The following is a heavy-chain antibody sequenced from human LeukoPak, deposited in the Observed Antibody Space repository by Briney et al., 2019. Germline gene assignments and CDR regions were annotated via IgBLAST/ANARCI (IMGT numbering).Heavy chain of an antibody. Sequence: SETLSLTCTVSGDSISRSTYYWPWIRHPPGKGLEWIGSVYYGRSPYCNPSLGRRAALAVDTSKNHFSLKMSSVTAADTAVYYCARSIGTGTFSYWGQGTLVTVSS. D-gene: IGHD7-27*01. V-gene: IGHV4-39*02. J-gene: IGHJ4*02. CDR2: VYYGRSP. CDR3: ARSIGTGTFSY. CDR1: GDSISRSTYY.